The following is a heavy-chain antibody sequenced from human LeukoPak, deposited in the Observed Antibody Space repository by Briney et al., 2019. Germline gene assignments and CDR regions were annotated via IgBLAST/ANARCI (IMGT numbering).Heavy chain of an antibody. CDR3: ARFGVVVYPYYFDY. J-gene: IGHJ4*02. D-gene: IGHD3-22*01. Sequence: ASVKVSCKASGYTFTGYYMHWVRQAPGQGLEWMGWINPNSGGTNYAQKFQGRVTMTRDTSISTAYMELSRLRSDDTAVHYCARFGVVVYPYYFDYWGQGTLVTVSS. CDR1: GYTFTGYY. V-gene: IGHV1-2*02. CDR2: INPNSGGT.